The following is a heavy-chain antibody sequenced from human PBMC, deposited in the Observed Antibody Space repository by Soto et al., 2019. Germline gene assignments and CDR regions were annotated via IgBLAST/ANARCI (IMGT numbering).Heavy chain of an antibody. J-gene: IGHJ4*02. CDR2: ISSSSTYI. Sequence: GGSLRLSCAASGFTFSTYSMNWVRQAPGKWLEWVSSISSSSTYIHYADSVKGRFIISRDNAKNSLYLQMSSLRAEDTAVYYFARDENRSPVTSSYYPYWGQGXLVTVYS. V-gene: IGHV3-21*01. CDR3: ARDENRSPVTSSYYPY. CDR1: GFTFSTYS. D-gene: IGHD3-22*01.